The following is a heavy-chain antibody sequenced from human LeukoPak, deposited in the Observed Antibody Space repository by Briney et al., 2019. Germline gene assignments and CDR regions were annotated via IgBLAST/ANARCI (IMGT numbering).Heavy chain of an antibody. CDR1: GFTFSSYA. CDR2: ISGSGGST. V-gene: IGHV3-23*01. CDR3: AKDYYDSSGYYFLEDAFDI. D-gene: IGHD3-22*01. J-gene: IGHJ3*02. Sequence: GGSLRLSFAGSGFTFSSYAVSWVRQAPGKGLEWVPAISGSGGSTYYAACVKGRFPISRDNSKNTLYLQMNSLRAEDTAVYYCAKDYYDSSGYYFLEDAFDIWGQGTMVTVS.